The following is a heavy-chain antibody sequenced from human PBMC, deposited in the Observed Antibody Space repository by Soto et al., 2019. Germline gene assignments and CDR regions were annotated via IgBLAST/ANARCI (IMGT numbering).Heavy chain of an antibody. V-gene: IGHV4-39*01. J-gene: IGHJ4*02. Sequence: QLQLQESGPGLVKPSETLSLTCTVSGGSISSSSYYWGWIRQPPGKGLEWIGSIYYSGSTYYNPSLKSRVTIAVDTSKNHFFLKLSSVTAADTAVYYCARLPIRRRETISSSWLDYWGQGTLVTVSS. CDR3: ARLPIRRRETISSSWLDY. CDR2: IYYSGST. D-gene: IGHD6-13*01. CDR1: GGSISSSSYY.